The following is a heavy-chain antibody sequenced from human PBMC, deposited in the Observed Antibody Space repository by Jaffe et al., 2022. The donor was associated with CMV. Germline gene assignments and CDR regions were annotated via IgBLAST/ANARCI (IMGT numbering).Heavy chain of an antibody. J-gene: IGHJ4*02. CDR3: ARSGFLEWLLYFDS. CDR1: GGTFSNYA. V-gene: IGHV1-69*09. D-gene: IGHD3-3*01. CDR2: LIPHLGIA. Sequence: VQLVQSGAEVKKPASSVKVSCKTSGGTFSNYAITWVRQAPGQGLEWMGRLIPHLGIANYAQKFQGRVTITADESTTTAYMEVNSLRSEDTAVYYCARSGFLEWLLYFDSWGQGTLVTVSS.